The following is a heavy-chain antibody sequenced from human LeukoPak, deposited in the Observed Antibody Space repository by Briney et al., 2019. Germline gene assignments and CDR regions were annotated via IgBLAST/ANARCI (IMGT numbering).Heavy chain of an antibody. CDR2: ISGSGGST. D-gene: IGHD1-7*01. Sequence: GGSLRLSCAASGFTFSSYAVSWVRQAPGRGLEWVSAISGSGGSTYYADSVKGRFTISRDNSKNTLYLQMNSLRAEDTAVYYCAKDGWELELDYWGQGTLVTVSS. J-gene: IGHJ4*02. CDR3: AKDGWELELDY. CDR1: GFTFSSYA. V-gene: IGHV3-23*01.